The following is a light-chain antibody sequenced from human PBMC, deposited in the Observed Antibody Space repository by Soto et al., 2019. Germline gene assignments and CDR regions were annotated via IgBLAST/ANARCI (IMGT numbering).Light chain of an antibody. V-gene: IGKV3-15*01. Sequence: EFVLTQSPGTLSLAPVERVTLSCRASESVSTNLAWYQQKAGQAPRLLIYAASTRATGIPARFSGSGSGTEFTLTISSLQSEDFAVYYCQQYSIWRTFGQGTKVDIK. CDR2: AAS. J-gene: IGKJ1*01. CDR3: QQYSIWRT. CDR1: ESVSTN.